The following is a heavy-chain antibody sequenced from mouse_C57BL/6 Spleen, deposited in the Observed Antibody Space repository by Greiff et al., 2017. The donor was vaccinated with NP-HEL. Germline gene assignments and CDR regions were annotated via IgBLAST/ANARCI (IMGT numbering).Heavy chain of an antibody. Sequence: EVNVVESGGDLVKPGGSLKLSCAASGFTFSSYGMSWVRQTPDKRLEWVATISSGGSYTYYPDSVKGRFTISRDNAKNTLYLQMSSLKSEDTAMYYCARHKGANWDYFDYWGQGTTLTVSS. V-gene: IGHV5-6*01. CDR1: GFTFSSYG. J-gene: IGHJ2*01. D-gene: IGHD4-1*01. CDR3: ARHKGANWDYFDY. CDR2: ISSGGSYT.